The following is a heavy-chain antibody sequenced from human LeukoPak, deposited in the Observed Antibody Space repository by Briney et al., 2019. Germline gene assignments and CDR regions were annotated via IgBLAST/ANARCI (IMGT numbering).Heavy chain of an antibody. CDR2: IKQDGSEK. CDR1: GFTFSSCW. Sequence: PGGSLRLSCAASGFTFSSCWMSWVRQAPGKGLEWVANIKQDGSEKYYVDSVKGRFTISRDNAKNSLYLQMNSLRAEDTAVYYCARDKIVGATYFDYWGQGTLVTVSS. J-gene: IGHJ4*02. CDR3: ARDKIVGATYFDY. D-gene: IGHD1-26*01. V-gene: IGHV3-7*01.